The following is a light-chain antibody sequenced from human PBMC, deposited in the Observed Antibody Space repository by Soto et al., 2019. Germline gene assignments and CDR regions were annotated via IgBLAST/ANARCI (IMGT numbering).Light chain of an antibody. J-gene: IGLJ1*01. CDR2: DVT. V-gene: IGLV1-40*01. CDR3: CSYAGSDFYV. CDR1: NSNIGADYA. Sequence: QSVLTQPPSLSGAPGQRVTISCTGSNSNIGADYAVSWYRQFPGTAPKLMIYDVTKRPLGVPDRLSGSKSGNTASLIISGLQAEDEADYYCCSYAGSDFYVFGTGTKLTVL.